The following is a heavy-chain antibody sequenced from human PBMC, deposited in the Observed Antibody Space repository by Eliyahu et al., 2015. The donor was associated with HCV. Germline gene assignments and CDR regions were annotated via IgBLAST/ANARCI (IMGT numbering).Heavy chain of an antibody. D-gene: IGHD1-1*01. Sequence: QVQLVESGGGVVQPGRSLRLSCAASGXPFSSYGMHWVRQAPGKGLGWVAVISYDGSNKYYADSVKGRFTISRDNSKNTLYLQMNSLRAEDTAVYYCANLDNWNPGPLLDYWGQGTLVTVSS. CDR1: GXPFSSYG. CDR2: ISYDGSNK. CDR3: ANLDNWNPGPLLDY. J-gene: IGHJ4*02. V-gene: IGHV3-30*18.